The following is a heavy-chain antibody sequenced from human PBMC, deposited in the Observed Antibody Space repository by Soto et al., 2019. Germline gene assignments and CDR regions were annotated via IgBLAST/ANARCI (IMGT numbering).Heavy chain of an antibody. CDR2: IGRRSDI. V-gene: IGHV3-21*01. Sequence: PGGSLRLSCGASGFSFSTYSMHWVRQAPGKGLEWVSSIGRRSDIYYADSVKGRFTTSRDNAKNSVSLQMDSLRDEDTAVYYCAREETAWPLAYGLDVWGQGTTVTVSS. CDR3: AREETAWPLAYGLDV. D-gene: IGHD2-21*02. CDR1: GFSFSTYS. J-gene: IGHJ6*02.